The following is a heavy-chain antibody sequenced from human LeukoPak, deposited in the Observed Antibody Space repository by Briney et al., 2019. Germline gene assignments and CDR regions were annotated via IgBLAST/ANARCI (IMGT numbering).Heavy chain of an antibody. CDR3: VRQYSGYESLYFDS. CDR2: INTNTGTP. V-gene: IGHV7-4-1*02. J-gene: IGHJ4*02. CDR1: GYTFSSYT. D-gene: IGHD5-12*01. Sequence: ASVKVSCKASGYTFSSYTLSWLRQAPGQGLEWMGWINTNTGTPTYAQGFTGRFVFSLDSSVSTAYLQISSLKAEDIAVYYCVRQYSGYESLYFDSWGQGTLVTVAS.